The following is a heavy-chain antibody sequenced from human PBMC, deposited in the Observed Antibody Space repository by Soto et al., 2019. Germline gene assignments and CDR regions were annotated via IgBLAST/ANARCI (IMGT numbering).Heavy chain of an antibody. CDR2: IYYSGST. D-gene: IGHD3-3*01. Sequence: QVQLQESGPGLVKPSETLSLTCTVSGGSISSYYWSWIRQPPGKGLEWIGYIYYSGSTNYNPSLKSRVTISVDTSKNQFSLKLGSVTAADTAVYYCARGGNGKERITNGMDVWGQGTTVTVSS. V-gene: IGHV4-59*01. J-gene: IGHJ6*02. CDR1: GGSISSYY. CDR3: ARGGNGKERITNGMDV.